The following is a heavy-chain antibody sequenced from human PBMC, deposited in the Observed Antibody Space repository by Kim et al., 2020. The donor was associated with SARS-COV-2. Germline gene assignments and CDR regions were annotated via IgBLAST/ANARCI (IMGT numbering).Heavy chain of an antibody. J-gene: IGHJ4*02. V-gene: IGHV3-74*01. Sequence: ADSVKGRFTIYRDNAKNTLNLQMNSLRADDTAVYYGASRINGGNSGIDCWGQGTLVTVSS. D-gene: IGHD2-21*01. CDR3: ASRINGGNSGIDC.